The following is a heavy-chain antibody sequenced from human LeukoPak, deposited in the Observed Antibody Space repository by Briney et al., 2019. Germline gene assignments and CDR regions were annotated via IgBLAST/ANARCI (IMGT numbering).Heavy chain of an antibody. J-gene: IGHJ4*02. CDR1: GFTFDDYD. CDR3: ATSGYIIGWNDY. V-gene: IGHV3-43*02. Sequence: GGSLRLSCAASGFTFDDYDMQGVRDARGKGGEGVSLISVDGASTYYADSVKGRFTISRDNSKNSLYLQINSLGTEDTALHYCATSGYIIGWNDYWGQGTLVTVSS. D-gene: IGHD6-19*01. CDR2: ISVDGAST.